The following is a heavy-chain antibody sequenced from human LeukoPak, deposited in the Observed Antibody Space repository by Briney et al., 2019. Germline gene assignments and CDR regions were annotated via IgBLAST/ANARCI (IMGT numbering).Heavy chain of an antibody. J-gene: IGHJ4*02. Sequence: ASVKVSCKASGYTFTGYYMHWMRQAPGLGLEWMGWINPNSGGTNYAQKFQGRVTMTRDTSISTAYMELSRLRSDDTAVYYCARDNYDSSGEFDYWGQGTLVTVSS. CDR1: GYTFTGYY. CDR2: INPNSGGT. CDR3: ARDNYDSSGEFDY. D-gene: IGHD3-22*01. V-gene: IGHV1-2*02.